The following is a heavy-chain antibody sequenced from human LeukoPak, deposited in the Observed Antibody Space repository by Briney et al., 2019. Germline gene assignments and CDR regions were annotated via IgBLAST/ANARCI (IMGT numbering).Heavy chain of an antibody. CDR2: INPNGGGT. V-gene: IGHV1-2*02. Sequence: ASVKVSCKASGYTFTRYYMHWVRQAPGQGLEWVGWINPNGGGTNYAQKFQGRVTMTRDTSISTAYMELSRLRSDDTAVYYCARDDDFWSCYSDYWGQGTLVTVSS. D-gene: IGHD3-3*01. CDR1: GYTFTRYY. CDR3: ARDDDFWSCYSDY. J-gene: IGHJ4*02.